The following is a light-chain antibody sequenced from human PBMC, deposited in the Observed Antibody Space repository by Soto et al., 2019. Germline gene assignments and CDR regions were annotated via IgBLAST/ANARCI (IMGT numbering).Light chain of an antibody. CDR2: AAC. J-gene: IGKJ1*01. CDR3: QQYSSNSE. Sequence: GDRVTIRYRASQSISSYLNWYQQKPGEGPKLLIYAACSLQSGVPSRFSGSGSGTEFTLTITSLQPDDFATYYCQQYSSNSEFGPGTQVHI. V-gene: IGKV1-39*01. CDR1: QSISSY.